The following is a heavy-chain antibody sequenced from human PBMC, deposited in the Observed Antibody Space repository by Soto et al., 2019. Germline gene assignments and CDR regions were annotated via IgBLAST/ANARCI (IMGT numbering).Heavy chain of an antibody. D-gene: IGHD4-17*01. CDR1: GGSVTNSSYY. Sequence: SETLSLTCTVPGGSVTNSSYYWGWIRQSPGKGLEWIGSVYYRGRSYSKSSVKSRVTISVDTSKNRFSLSLNSVTASDTAVYFCVSQRTTVPTQAYFDYWGPGALVTVSS. CDR2: VYYRGRS. CDR3: VSQRTTVPTQAYFDY. J-gene: IGHJ4*02. V-gene: IGHV4-39*01.